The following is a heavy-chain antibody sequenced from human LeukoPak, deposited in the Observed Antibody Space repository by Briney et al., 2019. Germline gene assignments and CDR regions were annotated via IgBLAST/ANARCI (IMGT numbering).Heavy chain of an antibody. Sequence: GGSLRLSCAASGFTFSNYAMSWVRQAPGKGLEWVSSISGSGGSTYYADSVKGRFTISRDNSKNTLFLQMNSLRAEDTAVYYCAKDPYYYDTSGYNGDYWGQGTLVAVSS. D-gene: IGHD3-22*01. J-gene: IGHJ4*02. CDR3: AKDPYYYDTSGYNGDY. CDR1: GFTFSNYA. CDR2: ISGSGGST. V-gene: IGHV3-23*01.